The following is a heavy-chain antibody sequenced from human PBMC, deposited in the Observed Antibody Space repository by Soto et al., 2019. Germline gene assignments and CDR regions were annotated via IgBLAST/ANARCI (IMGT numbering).Heavy chain of an antibody. J-gene: IGHJ4*02. CDR1: GFTFSSYA. D-gene: IGHD1-26*01. V-gene: IGHV3-30-3*01. CDR2: ISYDGSNK. CDR3: ARANPREWELPYYFDY. Sequence: QVPLVESGGGVVQPGRSLRLSCAASGFTFSSYAMHWVRQAPGKGLEWVAVISYDGSNKYYADSVKGRFTISRDNSKNTLYLQMNSLRAEDTAVYYCARANPREWELPYYFDYWGQGTLVTVSS.